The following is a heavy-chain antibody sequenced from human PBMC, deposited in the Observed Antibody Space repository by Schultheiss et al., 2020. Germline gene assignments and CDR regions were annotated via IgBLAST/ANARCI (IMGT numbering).Heavy chain of an antibody. CDR2: INHSGST. J-gene: IGHJ4*02. CDR3: ARGVATIDY. V-gene: IGHV4-34*01. Sequence: SETLSLTCAVYGGSFSGYYWSWIRQPPGKGLEWIGEINHSGSTNYNPSLKSRVTISVDTSKNQFFLKLSSVTAADTAVYYCARGVATIDYWGQGTLVNVSS. D-gene: IGHD5-12*01. CDR1: GGSFSGYY.